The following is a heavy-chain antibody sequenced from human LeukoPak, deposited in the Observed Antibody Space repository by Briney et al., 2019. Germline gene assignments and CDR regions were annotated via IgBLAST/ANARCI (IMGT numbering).Heavy chain of an antibody. CDR1: GASISSSNYY. Sequence: SETLSLTCTVSGASISSSNYYWGWIRQPPGKGLEWIGSIYYSGSTYYNPSLKSRVTISVDTSKNQFSLKLSSVTAADTAVYYCARDRVAVAGIGYWGQGTLVTVSS. CDR3: ARDRVAVAGIGY. D-gene: IGHD6-19*01. CDR2: IYYSGST. J-gene: IGHJ4*02. V-gene: IGHV4-39*07.